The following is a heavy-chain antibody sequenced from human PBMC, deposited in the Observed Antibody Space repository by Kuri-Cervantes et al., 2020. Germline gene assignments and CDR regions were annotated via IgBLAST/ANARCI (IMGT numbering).Heavy chain of an antibody. CDR1: GFTFSSYW. CDR2: IKQDGSEK. CDR3: AKDMGLGGGGWYFDY. Sequence: ETLSLTCAASGFTFSSYWMSWVRQAPGKGLEWVANIKQDGSEKYYVDSVKGRFTISRDNAKNSPYLQMNSLRAEDTALYYCAKDMGLGGGGWYFDYWGQGTLVTVSS. V-gene: IGHV3-7*03. D-gene: IGHD6-19*01. J-gene: IGHJ4*02.